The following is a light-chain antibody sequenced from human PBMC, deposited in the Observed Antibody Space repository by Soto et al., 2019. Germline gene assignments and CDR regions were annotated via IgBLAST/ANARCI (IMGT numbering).Light chain of an antibody. J-gene: IGLJ2*01. CDR2: RNN. CDR3: AAWDDSLSGVV. CDR1: SSNIGSNY. V-gene: IGLV1-47*01. Sequence: QSALTQPPSASGTPGQRVTISCSGSSSNIGSNYVYWYQQLPGTAPKLLIYRNNQRPSGVPDRFSGSKSGTSASLAISGLRSEDEAAYYCAAWDDSLSGVVFGGGTKLTVL.